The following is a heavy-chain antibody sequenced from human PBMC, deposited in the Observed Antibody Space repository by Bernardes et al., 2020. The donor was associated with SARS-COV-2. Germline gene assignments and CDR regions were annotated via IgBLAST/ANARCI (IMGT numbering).Heavy chain of an antibody. CDR1: GGSISSSSYY. CDR3: ARHGCSSTSCYWRNWFDP. Sequence: SETLSLTCTFSGGSISSSSYYWGWIRQPPGKGLEWIGSIYYSGSTYYNPSLKSRVTISVDTSKNQFSLKLSSVTAADTAVYYCARHGCSSTSCYWRNWFDPWGKETLVTVSS. CDR2: IYYSGST. D-gene: IGHD2-2*01. J-gene: IGHJ5*02. V-gene: IGHV4-39*01.